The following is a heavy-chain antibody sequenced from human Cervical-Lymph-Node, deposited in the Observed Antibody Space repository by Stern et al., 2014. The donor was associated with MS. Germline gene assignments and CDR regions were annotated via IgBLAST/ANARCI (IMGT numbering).Heavy chain of an antibody. CDR2: ISYDGSNK. Sequence: EQLVESGGGVVQPGRPLRLSCAASGFTFSSYAMHWVRQAPGKGLEWVAVISYDGSNKYYADSVKGRFTISRDNSKNTLSLQMNSLRAKDTAIYYCARSHDSYYYGSGNDYWGQGTLVTVSS. D-gene: IGHD3-10*01. CDR1: GFTFSSYA. CDR3: ARSHDSYYYGSGNDY. V-gene: IGHV3-30*01. J-gene: IGHJ4*02.